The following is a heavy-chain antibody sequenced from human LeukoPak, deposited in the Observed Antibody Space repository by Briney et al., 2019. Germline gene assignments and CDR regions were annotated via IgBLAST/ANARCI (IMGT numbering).Heavy chain of an antibody. CDR2: ISYDGSNK. Sequence: GGSLRLSCAASGFTFSSYAMHWVRQAPGKGLEWVAVISYDGSNKYYEDSVKGRFTISRDNSKNTLYLQVNSLRAEDTAVYYCARVYYYDSSGSDYWGQGTLVTVSS. CDR3: ARVYYYDSSGSDY. V-gene: IGHV3-30-3*01. J-gene: IGHJ4*02. D-gene: IGHD3-22*01. CDR1: GFTFSSYA.